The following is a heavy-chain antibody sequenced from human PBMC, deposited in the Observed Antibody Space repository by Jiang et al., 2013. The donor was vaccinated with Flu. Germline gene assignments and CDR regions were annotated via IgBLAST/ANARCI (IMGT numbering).Heavy chain of an antibody. Sequence: SGAEVKKPGASVKVSCKASGYTFTSYAMHWVRQAPGQRLEWMGWINAGNGNTKYSQKFQGRVTITRDTSASTAYMELSSLRSEDTAVYYCARDWGERYCSGGSCRYYYGMDVWAKGPRSPSP. CDR1: GYTFTSYA. J-gene: IGHJ6*02. D-gene: IGHD2-15*01. CDR3: ARDWGERYCSGGSCRYYYGMDV. V-gene: IGHV1-3*01. CDR2: INAGNGNT.